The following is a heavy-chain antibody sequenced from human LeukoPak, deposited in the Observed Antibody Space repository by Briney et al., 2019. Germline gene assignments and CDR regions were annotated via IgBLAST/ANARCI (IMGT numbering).Heavy chain of an antibody. Sequence: PGGSLRLSCAASGFTFSYYSMNWVRQTPGKGLEWVSYISGGSDYIYYADSVKGRFTISRGNAKNSVYLQMNSLRAEDTAVYYCARNYGGNSGSFDSWGQGTLVTVSS. CDR2: ISGGSDYI. CDR3: ARNYGGNSGSFDS. V-gene: IGHV3-21*01. CDR1: GFTFSYYS. D-gene: IGHD4-23*01. J-gene: IGHJ4*02.